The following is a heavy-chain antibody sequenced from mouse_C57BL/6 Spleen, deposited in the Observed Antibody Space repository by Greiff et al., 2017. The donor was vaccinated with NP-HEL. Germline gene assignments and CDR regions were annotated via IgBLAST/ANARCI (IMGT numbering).Heavy chain of an antibody. CDR1: GYTFTSYW. CDR2: IYPGSGST. Sequence: VQLPQPGAELVQPGASVKMSCKASGYTFTSYWITWVKQRPGQGLEWIGDIYPGSGSTNYNEKFKSKATLTVDTSSSTAYMQLSSLTSEDSAVYYCARNWEAWFAYWGQGTLVTVSA. CDR3: ARNWEAWFAY. V-gene: IGHV1-55*01. D-gene: IGHD4-1*01. J-gene: IGHJ3*01.